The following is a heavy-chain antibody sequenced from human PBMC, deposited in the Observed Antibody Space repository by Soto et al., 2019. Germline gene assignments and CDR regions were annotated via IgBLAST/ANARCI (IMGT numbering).Heavy chain of an antibody. CDR1: GFTFPSFG. D-gene: IGHD6-19*01. CDR3: AKDAYSSGRNWLDP. J-gene: IGHJ5*02. V-gene: IGHV3-30*18. CDR2: ISYDGINK. Sequence: QPGGSLRLSCAASGFTFPSFGMHWVRQAPGKGLEWVAVISYDGINKYYADSVKGRFTISRDNSKKMLFLEMNSLRPEDTAVYYCAKDAYSSGRNWLDPWGQGTLVTVSS.